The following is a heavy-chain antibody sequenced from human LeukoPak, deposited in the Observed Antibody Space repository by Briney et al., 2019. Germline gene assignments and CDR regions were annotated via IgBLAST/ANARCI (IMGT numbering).Heavy chain of an antibody. CDR1: GFTFSNYW. J-gene: IGHJ4*02. Sequence: GGSLRLSCAASGFTFSNYWMTWVRQAPGKGLEWVANIKQDGSEKYYVDSLKGRFTISRDNAKNSLYLQINSLRADDTAIYYCARDSGRFYIDYWGQGTLVTVSS. CDR2: IKQDGSEK. V-gene: IGHV3-7*03. D-gene: IGHD5-12*01. CDR3: ARDSGRFYIDY.